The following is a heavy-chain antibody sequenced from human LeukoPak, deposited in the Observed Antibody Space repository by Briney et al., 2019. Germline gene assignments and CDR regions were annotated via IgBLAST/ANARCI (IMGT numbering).Heavy chain of an antibody. CDR1: GYTFTGYY. V-gene: IGHV1-2*02. D-gene: IGHD6-19*01. J-gene: IGHJ4*02. Sequence: ASVKVSCKASGYTFTGYYMHWVRQAPGQGLEWMGWINPNSGGTNYAQKFQGRVTMTRDTSISTAYMELSRLRSDDTAVYYCAREGGSGWYDFDYWGQGTLVTVSS. CDR2: INPNSGGT. CDR3: AREGGSGWYDFDY.